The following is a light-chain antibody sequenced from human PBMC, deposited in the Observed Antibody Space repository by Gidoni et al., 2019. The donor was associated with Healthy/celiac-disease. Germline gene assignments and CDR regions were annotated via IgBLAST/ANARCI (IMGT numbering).Light chain of an antibody. J-gene: IGLJ3*02. CDR3: AAWDDGLNGPV. V-gene: IGLV1-36*01. Sequence: QSVMTQPPSVSAAPRQRVTIPCSGSSPNVGNNAVTWYQQLTGKAPKLLIYYDDLLPSGVPDPFSASKSGTSASLAISGLQSEDEADYYCAAWDDGLNGPVFGGGTKPTVL. CDR2: YDD. CDR1: SPNVGNNA.